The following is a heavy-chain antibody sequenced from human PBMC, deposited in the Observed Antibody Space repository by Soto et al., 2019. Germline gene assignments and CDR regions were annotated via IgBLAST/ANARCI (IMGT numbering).Heavy chain of an antibody. V-gene: IGHV1-69*12. CDR1: GGTFSSYD. CDR2: IIPIFGTA. Sequence: QVQLVQSGAEVKKPGSSVKVSCKASGGTFSSYDISWVRQAPGQGLEWMGGIIPIFGTANYAQKVQGRVTITADESTSTAYMELSSLRSEDTAVYYCARGGRRGIAARPPYYYYYGMDVWGQGTTVTVSS. J-gene: IGHJ6*02. D-gene: IGHD6-6*01. CDR3: ARGGRRGIAARPPYYYYYGMDV.